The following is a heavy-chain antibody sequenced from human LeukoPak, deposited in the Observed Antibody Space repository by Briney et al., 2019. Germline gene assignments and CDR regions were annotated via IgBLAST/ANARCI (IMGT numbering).Heavy chain of an antibody. D-gene: IGHD6-6*01. Sequence: GASVKVSCKASGYTFTGYYMHWVRQAPGQGLEWMGWINPNSGGTNYAQKLPGRVTMTRDTSISTAYMELSRLRSDDTAVYYCARDGSYSSSLFYFDYWGQGTLVTVSS. CDR3: ARDGSYSSSLFYFDY. CDR2: INPNSGGT. CDR1: GYTFTGYY. V-gene: IGHV1-2*02. J-gene: IGHJ4*02.